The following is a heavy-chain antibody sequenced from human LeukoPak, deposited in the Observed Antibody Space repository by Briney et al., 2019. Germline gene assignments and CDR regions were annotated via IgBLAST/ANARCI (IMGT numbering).Heavy chain of an antibody. CDR1: GGSISSYY. J-gene: IGHJ4*02. V-gene: IGHV4-59*12. Sequence: KPSETLSLTCTVSGGSISSYYWSWIRQPPGKGLEWIGYIYSSGSTNYNPSLKSRVTMSVDTSKNQFSLKLSSVTAADTAVYYCARDRLAQRSYYFDYWGQGTLVTVSS. D-gene: IGHD3-9*01. CDR2: IYSSGST. CDR3: ARDRLAQRSYYFDY.